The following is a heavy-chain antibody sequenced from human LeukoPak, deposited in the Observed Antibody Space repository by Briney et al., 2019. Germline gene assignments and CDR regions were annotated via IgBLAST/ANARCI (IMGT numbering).Heavy chain of an antibody. J-gene: IGHJ4*02. CDR3: AKAGDYVPYFDY. Sequence: GGSLRLSCAASGFTFSSYAMSWVRQAPGKGLEWVSAISGSGGSTYYADSVEGRFTISRDNSKNTLYLQMNSLRAEDTAVYYCAKAGDYVPYFDYWGQGTLVTVSS. CDR1: GFTFSSYA. V-gene: IGHV3-23*01. CDR2: ISGSGGST. D-gene: IGHD4-17*01.